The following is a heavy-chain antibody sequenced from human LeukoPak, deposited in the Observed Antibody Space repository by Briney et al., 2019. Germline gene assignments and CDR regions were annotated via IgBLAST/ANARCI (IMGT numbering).Heavy chain of an antibody. V-gene: IGHV3-7*03. CDR2: IKQDGSEK. CDR3: ARDAGSSDHPDSYYYMDV. CDR1: GCTFSSYW. Sequence: GGSLRLSCAASGCTFSSYWRSWVRQAPGKGLEWMANIKQDGSEKYYVDSVKGRFTFFRENAKKSLYLQLNSLRADATAVYYSARDAGSSDHPDSYYYMDVWGKGTTVTVSS. J-gene: IGHJ6*03. D-gene: IGHD1-14*01.